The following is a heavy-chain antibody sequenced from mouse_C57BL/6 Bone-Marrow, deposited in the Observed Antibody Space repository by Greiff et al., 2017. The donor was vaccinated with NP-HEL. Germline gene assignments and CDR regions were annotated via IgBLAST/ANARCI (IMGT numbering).Heavy chain of an antibody. V-gene: IGHV1-69*01. CDR2: IDPSDSYT. J-gene: IGHJ3*01. Sequence: QVQLQQPGAELVMPGASVKLSCKASGYTFTSYWMHWVKQRPGQGLEWIGEIDPSDSYTNYNQKFKGKSTLTVDKSSSTAYMQLSSLTSEDSAVYYCARSHYYGSREVAYWGQGTLVTVSA. CDR1: GYTFTSYW. CDR3: ARSHYYGSREVAY. D-gene: IGHD1-1*01.